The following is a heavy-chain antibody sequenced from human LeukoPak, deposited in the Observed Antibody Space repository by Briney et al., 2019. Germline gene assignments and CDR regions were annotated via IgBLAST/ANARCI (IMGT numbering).Heavy chain of an antibody. V-gene: IGHV3-48*01. D-gene: IGHD3-16*01. Sequence: PGGSLRLSCAASRFPFSSFSMNWVRQAPGKGLEWISYISRTTRTIYYADSVKGRFTISRDNAKNSLFLQMNSLRVEDTAVYYCARGHIVEGRFDDAFDIWGQGTLVTVSS. CDR3: ARGHIVEGRFDDAFDI. J-gene: IGHJ3*02. CDR1: RFPFSSFS. CDR2: ISRTTRTI.